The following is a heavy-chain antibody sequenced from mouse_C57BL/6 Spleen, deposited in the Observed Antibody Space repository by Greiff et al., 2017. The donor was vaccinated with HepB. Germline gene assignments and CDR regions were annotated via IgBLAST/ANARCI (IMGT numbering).Heavy chain of an antibody. CDR1: GYTFTDYN. D-gene: IGHD1-1*01. CDR3: ARTGYYYGSSPYWYFDV. Sequence: EVQLQQSGPELVKPGASVKIPCKASGYTFTDYNMDWVKQSHGKSLEWIGDINPNNGGTIYNQKFKGKATLTVDKSSSTAYMELRSLTSEDTAVYYCARTGYYYGSSPYWYFDVWGTGTTVTVSS. CDR2: INPNNGGT. J-gene: IGHJ1*03. V-gene: IGHV1-18*01.